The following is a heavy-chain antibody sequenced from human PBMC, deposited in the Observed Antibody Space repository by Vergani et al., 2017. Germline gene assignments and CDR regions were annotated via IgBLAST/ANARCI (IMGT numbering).Heavy chain of an antibody. D-gene: IGHD7-27*01. CDR1: GAPISYWC. J-gene: IGHJ4*02. CDR3: ATGAGPFDI. CDR2: LCPRGST. V-gene: IGHV4-4*07. Sequence: QVQMQESGPGLVKTSETLSLTCSASGAPISYWCWSWLRQPAGKGLGWIGRLCPRGSTNYKPSHKSRVTMSIDTSKNQFSLKLTSVTAADTAVYYCATGAGPFDIWGQGTLVTVSS.